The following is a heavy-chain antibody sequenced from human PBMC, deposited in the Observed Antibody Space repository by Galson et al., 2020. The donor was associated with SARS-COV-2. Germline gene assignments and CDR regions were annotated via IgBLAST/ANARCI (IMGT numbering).Heavy chain of an antibody. D-gene: IGHD1-26*01. CDR3: AKSRGELLDY. CDR1: GLTFSNYA. V-gene: IGHV3-21*01. CDR2: ISSSSSYI. Sequence: NSGGSLRLSCAGSGLTFSNYAMSWVRQAPGKGLEWVSSISSSSSYIHYADSVKGRFTISRDNAKSSLFLQMNSLRADDTAVYYCAKSRGELLDYWGQGTLVTVSS. J-gene: IGHJ4*02.